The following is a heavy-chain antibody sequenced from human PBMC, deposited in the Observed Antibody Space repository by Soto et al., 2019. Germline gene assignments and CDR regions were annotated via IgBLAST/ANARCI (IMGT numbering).Heavy chain of an antibody. CDR2: IIPILGIA. Sequence: QVQLVQAGAEVKKPGSSVKVSWKASGGTFSSYTIRWVRQAPGQGLEWMGRIIPILGIANYAQKFQGRVTITADKSTSTAYMELSSLRSEDTAVYYCASVKSSSGIAAWEAFDIWGQGTMVTVSS. CDR3: ASVKSSSGIAAWEAFDI. D-gene: IGHD6-13*01. V-gene: IGHV1-69*02. J-gene: IGHJ3*02. CDR1: GGTFSSYT.